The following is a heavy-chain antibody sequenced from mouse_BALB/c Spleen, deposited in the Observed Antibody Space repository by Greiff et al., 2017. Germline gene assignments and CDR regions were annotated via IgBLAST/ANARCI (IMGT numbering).Heavy chain of an antibody. CDR3: ASFYDYDWFAY. V-gene: IGHV3-2*02. D-gene: IGHD2-4*01. CDR1: GYSITSDYA. Sequence: EVQLQESGPGLVKPSQSLSLTCTVTGYSITSDYAWNWIRQFPGNKLEWMGYISYSGSTSYNPSLKSRISITRDTSKNQIFLQLNSVTTEDTATYYCASFYDYDWFAYWGQGTLVTVSA. J-gene: IGHJ3*01. CDR2: ISYSGST.